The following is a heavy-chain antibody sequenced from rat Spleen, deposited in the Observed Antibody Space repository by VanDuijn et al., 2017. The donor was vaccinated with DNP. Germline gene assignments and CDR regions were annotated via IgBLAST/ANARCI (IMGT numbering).Heavy chain of an antibody. CDR2: ISSGGRT. J-gene: IGHJ4*01. CDR3: ASTLVNYGTYGYYAMDA. V-gene: IGHV2-6*01. D-gene: IGHD1-3*01. Sequence: QVQLKESGPGLVQPSQTLSLACTVSGFSLTSHHMHWVRQPPGKGLEWIAAISSGGRTYSNSVLKSRLSISKDTSKSQVFLKMNSLQTEDTATYYCASTLVNYGTYGYYAMDAWGQGTSVTVSS. CDR1: GFSLTSHH.